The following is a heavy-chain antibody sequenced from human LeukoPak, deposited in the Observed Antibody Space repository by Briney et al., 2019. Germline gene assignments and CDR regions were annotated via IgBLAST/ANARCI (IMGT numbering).Heavy chain of an antibody. V-gene: IGHV4-31*03. J-gene: IGHJ3*02. CDR1: GGSISSGGYY. CDR3: DGVAYCGGDCTHPAAFDI. D-gene: IGHD2-21*02. CDR2: IYYSGST. Sequence: PSQTLSLTCTVSGGSISSGGYYWSWIRQHPGKGLEWIGYIYYSGSTYYNPSLKSRVTISVDTSKNQFSLKLSSVTAADTAVYYCDGVAYCGGDCTHPAAFDIWGQGTMVTVSS.